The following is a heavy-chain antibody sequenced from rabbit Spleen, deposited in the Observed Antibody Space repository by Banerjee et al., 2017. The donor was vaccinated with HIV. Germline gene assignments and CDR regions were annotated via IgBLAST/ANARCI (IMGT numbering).Heavy chain of an antibody. CDR2: IDTGSSDFA. V-gene: IGHV1S45*01. Sequence: QQQLEESRGGLVKPGGTLTLTCKASGVSFSGNSYMCWVRQAPGKGLEWIACIDTGSSDFAYFASWAKGRFTISKTSSTTVTLQMTSLTAADTATYFCARDTSSSFSSYGMDLWGPGTLVTVS. CDR3: ARDTSSSFSSYGMDL. D-gene: IGHD1-1*01. CDR1: GVSFSGNSY. J-gene: IGHJ6*01.